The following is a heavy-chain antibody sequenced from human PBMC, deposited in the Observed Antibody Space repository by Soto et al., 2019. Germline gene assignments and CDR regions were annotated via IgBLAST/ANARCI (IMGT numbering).Heavy chain of an antibody. CDR3: ARDSSGSEGVPFDYFDS. V-gene: IGHV4-31*03. Sequence: SETLSLTCTVSGGSISSGGYYWSWIRQHPGKGLEWIGYIYYSGSTYYNPSLKSRVTISVDTSKNQFSLKLSSVTAADTAVYYCARDSSGSEGVPFDYFDSWGQGTLVTVSS. CDR2: IYYSGST. J-gene: IGHJ4*02. D-gene: IGHD3-22*01. CDR1: GGSISSGGYY.